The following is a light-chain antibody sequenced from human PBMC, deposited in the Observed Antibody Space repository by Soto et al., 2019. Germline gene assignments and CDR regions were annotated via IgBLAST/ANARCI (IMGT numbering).Light chain of an antibody. CDR3: QQYESSPTT. CDR2: GAS. V-gene: IGKV3-20*01. CDR1: QSVSSTY. Sequence: EIVLTQSPGTLSLSPGKRATLSCRASQSVSSTYLAWYQQKPGQAPRLLIYGASSRATGIPDRFSGSGSGTDFTLTIGRLEPEDFAVYYCQQYESSPTTFGGGTKVEIK. J-gene: IGKJ4*01.